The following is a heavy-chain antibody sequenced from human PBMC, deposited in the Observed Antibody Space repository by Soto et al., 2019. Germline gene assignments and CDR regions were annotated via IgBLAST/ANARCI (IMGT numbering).Heavy chain of an antibody. Sequence: GGSLRLSCAASGFTFSSYAMHWVRQAPGKGLEWVAVISYDGSNKYYADSVKGRFTISRDNSKNTLYLQMNSLRAEDTAVYYCARDGGSPGSSGATKRGTRNTNPGYYYYGMDVWGQGTTVTVSS. CDR3: ARDGGSPGSSGATKRGTRNTNPGYYYYGMDV. V-gene: IGHV3-30-3*01. CDR2: ISYDGSNK. D-gene: IGHD6-19*01. CDR1: GFTFSSYA. J-gene: IGHJ6*02.